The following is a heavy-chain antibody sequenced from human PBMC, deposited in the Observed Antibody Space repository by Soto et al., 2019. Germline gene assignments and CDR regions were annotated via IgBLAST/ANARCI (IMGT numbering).Heavy chain of an antibody. Sequence: EVQLVESGGGLVKPGGSLRLSCAASGFPFNNAWINWVRQVPGKGLEWVGRVKSKADGGSGDYAAPVKGRFVVSRDDSKDIVHIPMNSLKLEDTGVYYCTTDSRTTRPEIRFDYWGHGTQGTVSS. CDR2: VKSKADGGSG. CDR1: GFPFNNAW. D-gene: IGHD1-26*01. J-gene: IGHJ4*01. V-gene: IGHV3-15*07. CDR3: TTDSRTTRPEIRFDY.